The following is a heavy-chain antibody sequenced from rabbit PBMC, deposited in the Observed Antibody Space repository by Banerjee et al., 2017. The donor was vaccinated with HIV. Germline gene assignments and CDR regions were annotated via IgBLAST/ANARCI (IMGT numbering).Heavy chain of an antibody. CDR1: GFTFTSDW. D-gene: IGHD7-1*01. CDR3: ATRGTLRL. Sequence: QSLEESGGDLVKPGASLTLTCKASGFTFTSDWICWVRQALGKGLEWIACIHVDSSANTYYASWAKGRFTISKTSSTTVTLQMTSLTAADTATYFCATRGTLRLWGPGTLVTVS. J-gene: IGHJ6*01. V-gene: IGHV1S40*01. CDR2: IHVDSSANT.